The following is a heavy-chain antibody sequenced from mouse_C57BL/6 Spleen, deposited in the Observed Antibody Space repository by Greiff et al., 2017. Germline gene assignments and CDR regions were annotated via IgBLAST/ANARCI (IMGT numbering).Heavy chain of an antibody. CDR1: GYTFTDYE. J-gene: IGHJ4*01. D-gene: IGHD1-1*01. CDR2: IDPETGGT. Sequence: VQLQQSGAELVRPGASVTLSCKASGYTFTDYEMHWVKQTPVHGLEWIGAIDPETGGTAYNQKFKGKAILTADKYSSTAYMELRSLTSENSAVYYCTRATVVDYYYAMDYWGQGPSVPVSS. CDR3: TRATVVDYYYAMDY. V-gene: IGHV1-15*01.